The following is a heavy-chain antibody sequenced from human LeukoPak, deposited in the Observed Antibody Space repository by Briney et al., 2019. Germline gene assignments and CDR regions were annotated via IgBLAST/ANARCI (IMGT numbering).Heavy chain of an antibody. Sequence: ASVKVSCKASGYTFTSYGINWVRQATGQGLEWMGWMNPNSGNTGYAQKFQGRVTMTRNTSISTAYMELSSLRSEDTAVYYCARGPNKSDGGNSGSAWFDPWGQGTLVTVSS. D-gene: IGHD4-23*01. CDR1: GYTFTSYG. CDR3: ARGPNKSDGGNSGSAWFDP. CDR2: MNPNSGNT. V-gene: IGHV1-8*02. J-gene: IGHJ5*02.